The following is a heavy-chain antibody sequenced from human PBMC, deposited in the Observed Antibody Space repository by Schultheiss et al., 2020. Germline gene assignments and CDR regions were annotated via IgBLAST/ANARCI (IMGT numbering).Heavy chain of an antibody. Sequence: GGSLRLSCAASGFTVSSNYMSWVRQAPGKGLEWVSTISGSGGSIYYSDSVKGRFTISRDKSKNTLYLQMNSLRAEDTAVYYCAKKRLMDVWGKGTTVTVSS. CDR2: ISGSGGSI. CDR3: AKKRLMDV. CDR1: GFTVSSNY. V-gene: IGHV3-23*01. J-gene: IGHJ6*03.